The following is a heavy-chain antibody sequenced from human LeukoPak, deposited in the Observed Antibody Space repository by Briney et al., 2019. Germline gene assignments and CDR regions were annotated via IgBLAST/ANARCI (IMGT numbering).Heavy chain of an antibody. J-gene: IGHJ3*02. CDR2: IKSKTDGGTT. CDR1: GFTFSTYA. D-gene: IGHD3-22*01. V-gene: IGHV3-15*01. Sequence: GGSLRLSCEASGFTFSTYAMSWVRQAPGKGLEWVGRIKSKTDGGTTDYAAPVKGRFTISRDDSKNTLYLQMNSLKTEDTAVYYCTTDLYYDSSGYYYGGFNAFDIWGQGTMVTVSS. CDR3: TTDLYYDSSGYYYGGFNAFDI.